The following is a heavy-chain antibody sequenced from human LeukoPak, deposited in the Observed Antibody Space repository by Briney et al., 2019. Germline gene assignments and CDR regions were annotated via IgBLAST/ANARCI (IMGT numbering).Heavy chain of an antibody. J-gene: IGHJ4*02. Sequence: PGGSLRLSCAASGFTFSSYSMNWVRQAPGKGLEWVSYISSSSSTIYYADSVQGRFTISRDNAKNSLYLQMNCLRAEDMALYYCAKETGYGSGDAFDYWGQGTLVTVSS. CDR2: ISSSSSTI. CDR1: GFTFSSYS. D-gene: IGHD3-10*01. V-gene: IGHV3-48*04. CDR3: AKETGYGSGDAFDY.